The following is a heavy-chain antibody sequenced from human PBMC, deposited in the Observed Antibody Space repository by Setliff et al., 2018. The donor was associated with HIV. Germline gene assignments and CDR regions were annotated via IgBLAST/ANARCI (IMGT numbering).Heavy chain of an antibody. CDR2: IYTSGST. D-gene: IGHD3-3*01. Sequence: SETLSLTCTVSGGSISSGSYYWSWIRQPAGKGLEWIGHIYTSGSTNYNPSLKSRVTVSVDTSKNQFSLKLSSVTAADTAVYYCARDEAWDFWSGYAGGNYYMDVWGKGTTVTVSS. V-gene: IGHV4-61*09. CDR3: ARDEAWDFWSGYAGGNYYMDV. CDR1: GGSISSGSYY. J-gene: IGHJ6*03.